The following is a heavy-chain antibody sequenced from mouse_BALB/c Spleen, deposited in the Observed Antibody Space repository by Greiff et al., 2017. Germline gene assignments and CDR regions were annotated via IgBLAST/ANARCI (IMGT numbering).Heavy chain of an antibody. J-gene: IGHJ4*01. CDR3: ARGGRYDHYYAMDY. D-gene: IGHD2-14*01. CDR2: IWAGGST. Sequence: VKLMESGPGLVAPSQSLSITCTVSGFSLTSYGVHWVRQPPGKGLEWLGVIWAGGSTNYNSALMSRLSISNNNSKSQVFLKMNSLQTDDTAMYYCARGGRYDHYYAMDYWGQGTSVTVSS. V-gene: IGHV2-9*02. CDR1: GFSLTSYG.